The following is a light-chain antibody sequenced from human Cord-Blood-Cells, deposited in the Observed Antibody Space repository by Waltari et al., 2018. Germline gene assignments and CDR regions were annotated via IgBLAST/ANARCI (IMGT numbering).Light chain of an antibody. CDR1: QDISNY. CDR2: DAS. V-gene: IGKV1-33*01. Sequence: DIQMNQSSFSLSASVGDRVTITCQASQDISNYLNWYQQKPGKAPKLLIYDASNLETGFPSRFSGSGSGTDFTFTISSLQPEDIATYYCQQYDNLPYTFGQGTKLEIK. J-gene: IGKJ2*01. CDR3: QQYDNLPYT.